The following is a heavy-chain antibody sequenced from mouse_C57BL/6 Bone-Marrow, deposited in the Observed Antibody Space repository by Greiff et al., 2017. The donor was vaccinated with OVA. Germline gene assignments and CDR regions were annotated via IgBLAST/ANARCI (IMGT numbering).Heavy chain of an antibody. Sequence: VKLQQPGAELVKPGASVKMSCKASGYTFTSYWITWVKQRPGQGLEWIGDIYPGSGRTNYNEKFKSKATLTVDTSSSTAYMQLSSLTSEDSAGYYCARSGITTVEGDFAMDYWGQGTSVTVSS. CDR1: GYTFTSYW. CDR2: IYPGSGRT. J-gene: IGHJ4*01. D-gene: IGHD1-1*01. V-gene: IGHV1-55*01. CDR3: ARSGITTVEGDFAMDY.